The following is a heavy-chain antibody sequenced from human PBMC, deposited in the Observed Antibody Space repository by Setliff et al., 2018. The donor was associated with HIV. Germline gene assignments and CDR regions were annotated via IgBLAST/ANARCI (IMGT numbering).Heavy chain of an antibody. J-gene: IGHJ4*02. CDR1: GFSFSSYE. CDR3: ARPRVAYSYGSLDY. D-gene: IGHD5-18*01. Sequence: PGGSLRLSCAASGFSFSSYEMNWVRQAPGKGLEWVAYISSSDGTIYYADSVKGRFTLSRDNSRNTLFLQIDSLTVEDTAVYYCARPRVAYSYGSLDYWGQGTLVTVSS. CDR2: ISSSDGTI. V-gene: IGHV3-48*03.